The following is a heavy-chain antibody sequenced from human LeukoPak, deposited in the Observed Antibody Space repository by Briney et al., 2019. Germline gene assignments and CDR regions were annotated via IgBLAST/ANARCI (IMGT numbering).Heavy chain of an antibody. Sequence: GGSLRLSCAASGFTFSNYVMNWVRQAPGKGLEWVSGISGNGGSTYYADSVKGRFTLSRDNSNNTLDLQMSSLRAEDTAVYYCAKALGYYDSSGYLNFDSWGRGTLVTVSS. CDR3: AKALGYYDSSGYLNFDS. J-gene: IGHJ4*02. CDR2: ISGNGGST. CDR1: GFTFSNYV. V-gene: IGHV3-23*01. D-gene: IGHD3-22*01.